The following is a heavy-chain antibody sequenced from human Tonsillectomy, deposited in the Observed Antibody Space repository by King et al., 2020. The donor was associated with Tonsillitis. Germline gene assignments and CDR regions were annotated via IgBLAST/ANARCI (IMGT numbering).Heavy chain of an antibody. CDR2: IWYDGSHT. CDR3: ARESYYDYVWGSYRPGYFDY. J-gene: IGHJ4*02. V-gene: IGHV3-33*08. CDR1: GFTFSSYA. Sequence: HVQLVESGGGVVQPGRSLRLSCAASGFTFSSYAMHWVRQAPGKGLEWVAVIWYDGSHTFYADSVKGRFTISRDNSKNTLFLQMNSLRAEDTAVYYCARESYYDYVWGSYRPGYFDYWGQGTLVTVSS. D-gene: IGHD3-16*02.